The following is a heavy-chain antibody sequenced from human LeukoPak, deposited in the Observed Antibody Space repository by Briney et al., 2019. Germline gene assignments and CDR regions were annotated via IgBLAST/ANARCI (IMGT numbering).Heavy chain of an antibody. V-gene: IGHV3-21*01. D-gene: IGHD3-22*01. Sequence: GGSLRLSCAASEFSFSSYRVNWLRQAPGKGLEWVASIISSSNHVFYADSVKGRFTISRDNAKISLYLQMNSLRAEDTAVYYCARDPYFDSSGYYFDHYYYYYGLDVWGQGTTVTVSS. CDR2: IISSSNHV. CDR3: ARDPYFDSSGYYFDHYYYYYGLDV. CDR1: EFSFSSYR. J-gene: IGHJ6*02.